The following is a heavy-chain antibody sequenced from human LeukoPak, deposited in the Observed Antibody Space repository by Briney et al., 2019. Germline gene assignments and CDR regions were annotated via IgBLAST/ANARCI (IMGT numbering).Heavy chain of an antibody. Sequence: SETLSLTCAVYGGSFSGYYWSWIRQPPGKGLEWIGGINHSGSTNYNPSLKSRVTISVDTSKNQFSLKLSSVAAADTAVYYCARGLLWFGESWFDPWGQGTLVTVSS. J-gene: IGHJ5*02. D-gene: IGHD3-10*01. V-gene: IGHV4-34*01. CDR1: GGSFSGYY. CDR2: INHSGST. CDR3: ARGLLWFGESWFDP.